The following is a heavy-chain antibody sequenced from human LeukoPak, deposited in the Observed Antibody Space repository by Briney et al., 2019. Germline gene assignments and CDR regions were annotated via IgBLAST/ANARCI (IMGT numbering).Heavy chain of an antibody. CDR2: IIPIFGTA. J-gene: IGHJ4*02. CDR3: ARAGGGSSGYYYDSFRVPEIDY. D-gene: IGHD3-22*01. Sequence: SVKVSCKASGGTFSSYAISWVRQAPGQGLEWMGGIIPIFGTANYAQKFQGRVTITADESTSTAYMELSSLRSEDTAVYYCARAGGGSSGYYYDSFRVPEIDYWGQGTLVTVSS. CDR1: GGTFSSYA. V-gene: IGHV1-69*13.